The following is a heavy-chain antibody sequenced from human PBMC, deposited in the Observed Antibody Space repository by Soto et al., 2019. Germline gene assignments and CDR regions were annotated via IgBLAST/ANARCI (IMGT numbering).Heavy chain of an antibody. V-gene: IGHV4-34*01. CDR3: ARVERGTATTGVDAFDI. J-gene: IGHJ3*02. CDR2: MSHSGGT. D-gene: IGHD1-1*01. CDR1: GGSVNSGNYY. Sequence: QVQLQQWGAGLLKPSETLSLTCAVFGGSVNSGNYYWSWIRQPPGKGLEWIGEMSHSGGTHFNPSLKSRVTISVDTSKNQFSLKMSSVTAADTALYYCARVERGTATTGVDAFDIWGSGTMVTVSS.